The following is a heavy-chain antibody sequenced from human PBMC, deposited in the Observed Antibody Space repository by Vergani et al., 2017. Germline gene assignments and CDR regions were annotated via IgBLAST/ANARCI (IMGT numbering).Heavy chain of an antibody. D-gene: IGHD3-22*01. Sequence: QVQLVQSGSEVRKPGASVNVSCQVSGYSLSELTIHWVRQARGKGLEWMGVFDSDHGEVTFAHHIQGRVTMTEDRSTDTAYMELSSLRPEDTALYYCAIVXDYCDSIGYCLDYWGQGTLVTVSS. CDR2: FDSDHGEV. J-gene: IGHJ4*02. CDR3: AIVXDYCDSIGYCLDY. CDR1: GYSLSELT. V-gene: IGHV1-24*01.